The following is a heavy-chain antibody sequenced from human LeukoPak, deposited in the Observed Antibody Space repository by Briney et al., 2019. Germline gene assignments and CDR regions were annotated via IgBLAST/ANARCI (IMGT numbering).Heavy chain of an antibody. CDR1: GGSMSSGNYY. J-gene: IGHJ5*02. D-gene: IGHD3-10*01. CDR3: ARGNYYGSGSFNWFDP. Sequence: PSETLSLTCSVSGGSMSSGNYYWSWIRQPAGKGLEWIGRVYASGSTNYNPSLNSRVTMSVDTSKNQFSLNLRSVTAADTVVYFCARGNYYGSGSFNWFDPWGQGTLVTVSS. CDR2: VYASGST. V-gene: IGHV4-61*02.